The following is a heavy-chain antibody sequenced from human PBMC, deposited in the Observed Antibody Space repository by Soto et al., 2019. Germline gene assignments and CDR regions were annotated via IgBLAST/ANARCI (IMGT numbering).Heavy chain of an antibody. J-gene: IGHJ4*02. CDR1: GFSFSGFW. V-gene: IGHV3-7*04. Sequence: PGGSLSLSCAASGFSFSGFWMSWVRQAPGKGLEWVANINQDGSEKYYMDSVKGRFTISRDNAKNSLYLQMNSLRAEDTAVYYCARGLYAHLFDYWGQGTLVTVSS. CDR3: ARGLYAHLFDY. CDR2: INQDGSEK. D-gene: IGHD2-8*01.